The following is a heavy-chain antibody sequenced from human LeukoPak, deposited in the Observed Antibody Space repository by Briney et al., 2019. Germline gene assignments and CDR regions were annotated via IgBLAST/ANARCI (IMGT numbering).Heavy chain of an antibody. CDR1: GYTFTSYD. V-gene: IGHV1-8*01. J-gene: IGHJ4*02. Sequence: ASVKVSCKASGYTFTSYDINWVRQASGQGPEWMGWMNPNSGDTGYAQKFQGRVTMTRSTTTSTAYMELSSLRSEDTAVYYCARPRSAYYDSSGYDLWGQGTLVTVSS. CDR3: ARPRSAYYDSSGYDL. D-gene: IGHD3-22*01. CDR2: MNPNSGDT.